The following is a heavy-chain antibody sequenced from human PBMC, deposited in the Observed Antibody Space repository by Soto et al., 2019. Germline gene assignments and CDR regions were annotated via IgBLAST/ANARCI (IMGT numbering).Heavy chain of an antibody. CDR1: DFTITNAW. Sequence: VQLVESGGGLVQPGGSLRLSCAASDFTITNAWMNWVRQAPGKGLEWVGRIKTKAVGGATDYAAPLIGRSIISRDDPRTTRFLQMNSLKTEDTAVYYCTTGSVEGVWGQGATVTFSS. D-gene: IGHD2-15*01. CDR2: IKTKAVGGAT. CDR3: TTGSVEGV. V-gene: IGHV3-15*07. J-gene: IGHJ6*02.